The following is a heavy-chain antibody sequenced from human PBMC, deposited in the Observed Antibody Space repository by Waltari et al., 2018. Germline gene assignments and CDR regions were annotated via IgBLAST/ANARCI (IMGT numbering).Heavy chain of an antibody. J-gene: IGHJ4*02. D-gene: IGHD6-19*01. CDR1: GFTLRSFS. V-gene: IGHV3-64*01. CDR3: ARIDGSGWYGS. CDR2: FSRDGVTT. Sequence: EVQMVESGGGLVQPGGSLRLSCAASGFTLRSFSMHWVRQAPGKGLEYVSAFSRDGVTTYYANSVKGRFTISRDNSKNTLYLQMGSLRAEDMAVYYCARIDGSGWYGSWGQGTLVTVSS.